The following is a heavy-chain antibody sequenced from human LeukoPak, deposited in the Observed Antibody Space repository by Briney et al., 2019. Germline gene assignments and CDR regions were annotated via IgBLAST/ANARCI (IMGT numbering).Heavy chain of an antibody. Sequence: GRSLRLSCAASGFTFSSYAMHWVRQAPGKGLEWVAVISYDGSNKYYADSVKGRFTISRDNSKNTLYLQMNSLRAEDTAVHYCARDGNQLPRYYFDYWGQGTLVTVSS. D-gene: IGHD2-2*01. CDR3: ARDGNQLPRYYFDY. J-gene: IGHJ4*02. CDR2: ISYDGSNK. CDR1: GFTFSSYA. V-gene: IGHV3-30-3*01.